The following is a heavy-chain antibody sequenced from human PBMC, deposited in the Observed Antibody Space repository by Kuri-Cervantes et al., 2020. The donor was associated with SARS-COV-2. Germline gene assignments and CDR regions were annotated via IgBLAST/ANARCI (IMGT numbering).Heavy chain of an antibody. CDR3: ARVYSGSYYNWFDP. D-gene: IGHD1-26*01. Sequence: GGSLRLSCAASGFTFSRYAMHWVRQAPGKGLEWVSSISSSSSYIYYADSVKGRFTISRDNAKNSLYLQMNSPRAEDTAVYYCARVYSGSYYNWFDPWGQGTLGHRLL. CDR1: GFTFSRYA. J-gene: IGHJ5*02. CDR2: ISSSSSYI. V-gene: IGHV3-21*01.